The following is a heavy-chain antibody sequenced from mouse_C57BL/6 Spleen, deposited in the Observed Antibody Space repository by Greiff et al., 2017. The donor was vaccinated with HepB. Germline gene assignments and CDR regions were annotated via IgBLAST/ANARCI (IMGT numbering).Heavy chain of an antibody. CDR1: GYSITSGYY. CDR2: ISYDGSN. CDR3: ARKAWGYAMDY. V-gene: IGHV3-6*01. D-gene: IGHD4-1*01. J-gene: IGHJ4*01. Sequence: EVKLVESGPGLVKPSQSLSLTCSVTGYSITSGYYWNWIRQFPGNKLEWMGYISYDGSNNYNPSLKNRISITRDTSKNQFFLKLNSVTTEDTATYYCARKAWGYAMDYWGQGTSVTVSS.